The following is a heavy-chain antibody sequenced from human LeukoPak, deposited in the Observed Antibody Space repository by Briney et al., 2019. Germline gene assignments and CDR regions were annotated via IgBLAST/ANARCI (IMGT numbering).Heavy chain of an antibody. D-gene: IGHD7-27*01. CDR1: GYTFTSYY. CDR3: AREGSLGSRFDP. V-gene: IGHV1-46*01. J-gene: IGHJ5*02. CDR2: INPSGGST. Sequence: GASVKVSCKASGYTFTSYYMHWVRQAPGQGLEWMGIINPSGGSTSYAQKFQGRVTMTRDTSTSTAYMELRSLRSDDTAVYYCAREGSLGSRFDPRGQGTLVTVSS.